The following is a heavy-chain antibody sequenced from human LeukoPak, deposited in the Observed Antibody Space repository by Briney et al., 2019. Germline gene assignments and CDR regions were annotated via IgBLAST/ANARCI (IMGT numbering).Heavy chain of an antibody. Sequence: GGSLRLSCAASGFTFSSHWMHWVRQAPGKGLEWVSAISGSGGSTYYADSVKGRFTISRDNSKNTLYLQMNSLRAEDTAVYYCAACLYSSGWYADYWGQGTLVTVSS. V-gene: IGHV3-23*01. CDR2: ISGSGGST. D-gene: IGHD6-19*01. CDR3: AACLYSSGWYADY. CDR1: GFTFSSHW. J-gene: IGHJ4*02.